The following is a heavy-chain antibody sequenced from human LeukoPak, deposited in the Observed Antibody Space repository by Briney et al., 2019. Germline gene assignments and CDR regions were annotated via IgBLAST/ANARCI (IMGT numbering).Heavy chain of an antibody. CDR3: ARGVVAGSLGDYYYYYMDA. J-gene: IGHJ6*03. V-gene: IGHV4-34*01. D-gene: IGHD6-19*01. CDR2: INHRGSA. CDR1: GGSFCGHY. Sequence: SETLSLTCAVYGGSFCGHYWTWIRQSPGKALEWVGEINHRGSAHYAPSLRSRVTISVDTAKNQFSLRLNSVTAADTAVYYCARGVVAGSLGDYYYYYMDAWGKGTTVTVSS.